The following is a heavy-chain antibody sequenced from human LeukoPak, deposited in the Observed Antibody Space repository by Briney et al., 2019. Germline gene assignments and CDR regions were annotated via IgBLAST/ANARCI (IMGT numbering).Heavy chain of an antibody. CDR3: ARGFMATITEFDY. J-gene: IGHJ4*02. Sequence: GASVKVSCKASGYTFTGYYMHWVRQAPGQGLEWMGWINPNSGGTNYAQKFQGRVTMTRDTSISTAYMELSRLRSDDTAVYYCARGFMATITEFDYWGQGTLVTVSS. CDR2: INPNSGGT. V-gene: IGHV1-2*02. CDR1: GYTFTGYY. D-gene: IGHD5-24*01.